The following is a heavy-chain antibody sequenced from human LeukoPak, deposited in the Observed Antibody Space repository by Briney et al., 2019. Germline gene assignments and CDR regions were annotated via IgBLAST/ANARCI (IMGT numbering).Heavy chain of an antibody. J-gene: IGHJ4*02. V-gene: IGHV4-61*02. CDR3: ARLLRDRYCSSTSCYVVPPFDY. CDR2: IYTSGST. CDR1: GGSISSGSYY. Sequence: SETLSLTCTVSGGSISSGSYYWSWIRQPAGKGLEWIGRIYTSGSTNYNPSLKSRVTISVDTSKNQFSLKLSSVTAADTAVYYCARLLRDRYCSSTSCYVVPPFDYWGQGTLVTVSS. D-gene: IGHD2-2*01.